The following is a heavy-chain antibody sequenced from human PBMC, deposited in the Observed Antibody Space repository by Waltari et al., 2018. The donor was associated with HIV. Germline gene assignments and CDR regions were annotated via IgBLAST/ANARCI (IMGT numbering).Heavy chain of an antibody. CDR1: GFSFSSYW. V-gene: IGHV3-74*01. J-gene: IGHJ4*02. CDR3: ARIYSSGWYEYFDY. CDR2: ISSYASST. Sequence: EVQLVESGGGLVQPGGSLRLSCAASGFSFSSYWMHWVRQATGKGLVWVSRISSYASSTSYADSVKGRFTISRDNAKNTLYLQMNSLRAEDTAVYYCARIYSSGWYEYFDYWGQGTLVTVSS. D-gene: IGHD6-19*01.